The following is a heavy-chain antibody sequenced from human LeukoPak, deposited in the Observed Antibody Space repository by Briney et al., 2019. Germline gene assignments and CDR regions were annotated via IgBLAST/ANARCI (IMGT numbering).Heavy chain of an antibody. V-gene: IGHV1-69*05. CDR3: ARTIYCGGDCYSYFDY. Sequence: SVKVSCKASGGTFSSYAISWVRQAPGQGLEWMGRIIPIFGTANYAQKFQGRVTITTDESASTAYMELSSLRSEDTAVYYCARTIYCGGDCYSYFDYWGQGTLVTVSS. D-gene: IGHD2-21*02. CDR1: GGTFSSYA. J-gene: IGHJ4*02. CDR2: IIPIFGTA.